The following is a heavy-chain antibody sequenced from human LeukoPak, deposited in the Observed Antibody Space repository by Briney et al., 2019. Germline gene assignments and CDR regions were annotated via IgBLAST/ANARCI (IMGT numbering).Heavy chain of an antibody. Sequence: ASVKVSCKASGYTFTSYYMHWVRQAPGQGLEWMGIINPSGGSTSYAQKFQGRVTMTRDTSTSTVYMELSSLRSEDTAVYYCARERGPTSCSHPGACNWFDPWGQGTLVTVSS. CDR2: INPSGGST. V-gene: IGHV1-46*01. CDR3: ARERGPTSCSHPGACNWFDP. CDR1: GYTFTSYY. J-gene: IGHJ5*02. D-gene: IGHD2-2*01.